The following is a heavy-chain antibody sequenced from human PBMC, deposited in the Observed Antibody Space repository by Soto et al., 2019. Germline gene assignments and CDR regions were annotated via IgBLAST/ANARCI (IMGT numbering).Heavy chain of an antibody. Sequence: GASVKVSCKVSGYNFTSHYMHWVRQAPGQGLESMGIIYPRGGTTIYAQKFQGRVTMTRDTSTHTFYMELSSLRSEDTAMYYCARVGYSSTGTTFHYHGLDVWGQGTTVTVSS. CDR1: GYNFTSHY. CDR3: ARVGYSSTGTTFHYHGLDV. CDR2: IYPRGGTT. D-gene: IGHD3-22*01. V-gene: IGHV1-46*01. J-gene: IGHJ6*02.